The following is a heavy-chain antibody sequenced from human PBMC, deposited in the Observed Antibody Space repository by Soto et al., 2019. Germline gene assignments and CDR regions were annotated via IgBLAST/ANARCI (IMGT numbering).Heavy chain of an antibody. J-gene: IGHJ5*02. D-gene: IGHD5-18*01. CDR2: IYPGDSDT. Sequence: GESLEISCKGSGYSFTSYWIGWVRQMPGKGLEWMGIIYPGDSDTRYSPSFQGQVTISADKSISTAYLQWSSLKASDTAMYYCARRGRDTAMVAGSWFDPWGQGTLVTVSS. CDR1: GYSFTSYW. V-gene: IGHV5-51*01. CDR3: ARRGRDTAMVAGSWFDP.